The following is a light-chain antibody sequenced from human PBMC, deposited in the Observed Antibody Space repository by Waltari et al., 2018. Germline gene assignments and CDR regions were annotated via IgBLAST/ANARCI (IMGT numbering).Light chain of an antibody. CDR2: VAS. J-gene: IGKJ4*01. V-gene: IGKV3-20*01. Sequence: ETVLTQSPGTLSLSPGERATLSCRASQSVGTAYLAWYQQKPGQAPRLLIYVASSRATGIPDRFSGSGSGTDFTLTISRLEPEDFAVYYCQQYGGSPLLSFGGGTKVEIK. CDR1: QSVGTAY. CDR3: QQYGGSPLLS.